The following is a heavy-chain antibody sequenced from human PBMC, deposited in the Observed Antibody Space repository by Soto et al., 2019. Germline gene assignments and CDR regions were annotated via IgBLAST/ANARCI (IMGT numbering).Heavy chain of an antibody. Sequence: QGQLVQSGAEVKKPGSSVKVSCTASEGTFSAYTINWVRQAPGQRVEWMARIIPKHGTATYAEKFQGRAATTADRSTNTAYLELSSLRSDDTAVYYCARHVLLPSSKFYHMDVWGKGTTVTVSS. CDR1: EGTFSAYT. D-gene: IGHD3-3*02. CDR3: ARHVLLPSSKFYHMDV. CDR2: IIPKHGTA. V-gene: IGHV1-69*08. J-gene: IGHJ6*03.